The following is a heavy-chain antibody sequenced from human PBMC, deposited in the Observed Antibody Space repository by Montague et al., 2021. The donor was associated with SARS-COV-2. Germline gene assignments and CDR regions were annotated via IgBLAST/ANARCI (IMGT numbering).Heavy chain of an antibody. CDR1: GGSFSRYF. Sequence: SETLSLTSDVYGGSFSRYFWSWIRQPPGRGPELIGHISPTGSTRYNPSLGSRVTISLDTSKSRLSLELTSVTVADTSIYFCVGAPNEYYFDYWGQGTPVSVSS. J-gene: IGHJ4*02. D-gene: IGHD3-16*01. CDR2: ISPTGST. CDR3: VGAPNEYYFDY. V-gene: IGHV4-34*01.